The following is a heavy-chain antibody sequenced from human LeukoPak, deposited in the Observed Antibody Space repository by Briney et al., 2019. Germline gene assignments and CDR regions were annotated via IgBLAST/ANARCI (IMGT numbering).Heavy chain of an antibody. Sequence: SETLSLTCTVSGGSIGTYYWTWIRQFPGKGLEWIGNIFYNGSTYYNPSFRGRVTVSFDTSKNQFSLKLNSVTPADTAVYYCARDRMDTALALFLDYWGQGTLVTVPS. V-gene: IGHV4-59*06. CDR2: IFYNGST. CDR3: ARDRMDTALALFLDY. J-gene: IGHJ4*02. D-gene: IGHD5-18*01. CDR1: GGSIGTYY.